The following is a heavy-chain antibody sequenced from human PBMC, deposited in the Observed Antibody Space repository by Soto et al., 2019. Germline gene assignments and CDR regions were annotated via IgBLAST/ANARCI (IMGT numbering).Heavy chain of an antibody. Sequence: SVKVSCKASGGTFSSYTISWVRQAPGQGLEWMGRIIPILGIANYAQEFQGRVTITADKSTSTAYMELSSLRSEDTAVYYCATGYSSRWYFDYWGQGTLVTVSS. D-gene: IGHD6-13*01. CDR3: ATGYSSRWYFDY. V-gene: IGHV1-69*02. J-gene: IGHJ4*02. CDR1: GGTFSSYT. CDR2: IIPILGIA.